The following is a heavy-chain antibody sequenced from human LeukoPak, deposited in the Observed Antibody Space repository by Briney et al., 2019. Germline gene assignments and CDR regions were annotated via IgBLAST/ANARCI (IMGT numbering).Heavy chain of an antibody. V-gene: IGHV3-30*02. CDR2: IRYDGGNT. CDR3: ASDGRRSGSYSNYFDY. J-gene: IGHJ4*02. Sequence: GGSLRLSCAASGFTFSTSGMHWVRQAPGKGLEWVAFIRYDGGNTYYADSVKGRFTISRDNSKNTVFLQMNSLRGEDAALYYCASDGRRSGSYSNYFDYWGQGTPVTVPS. D-gene: IGHD3-10*01. CDR1: GFTFSTSG.